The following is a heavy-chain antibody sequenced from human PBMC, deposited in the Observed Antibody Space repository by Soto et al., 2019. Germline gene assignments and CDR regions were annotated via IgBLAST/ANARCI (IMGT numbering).Heavy chain of an antibody. CDR1: GFSLSTSGVG. V-gene: IGHV2-5*02. CDR3: APSSPPRIFAY. CDR2: IYWDDDK. J-gene: IGHJ4*02. Sequence: SGPTLVNPTQTLTLTCTFSGFSLSTSGVGVGWIRQPPGKALEWLALIYWDDDKHYSPSLKSRLTITKDTSKNQVVLTMTNMAPVDTSPFYGAPSSPPRIFAYGGKGTRVPVPS.